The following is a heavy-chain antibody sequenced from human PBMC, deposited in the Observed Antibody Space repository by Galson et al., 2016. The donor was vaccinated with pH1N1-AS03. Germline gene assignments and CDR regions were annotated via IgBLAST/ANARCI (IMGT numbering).Heavy chain of an antibody. J-gene: IGHJ5*02. V-gene: IGHV2-5*02. D-gene: IGHD4-17*01. CDR2: IYWDGDK. CDR3: AHFLYGDYATWFDP. CDR1: GFSLSTSRVG. Sequence: PALVKPTQTLTLTCTFSGFSLSTSRVGVGWIRQPPGKALEWLALIYWDGDKHYSPSLKSRLTITEDTSKNQVVLTMTNMDPVDTATYYCAHFLYGDYATWFDPWGQGTLVTVSS.